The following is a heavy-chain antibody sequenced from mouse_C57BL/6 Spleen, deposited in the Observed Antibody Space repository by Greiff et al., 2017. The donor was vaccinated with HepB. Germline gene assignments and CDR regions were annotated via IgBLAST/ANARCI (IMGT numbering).Heavy chain of an antibody. D-gene: IGHD2-4*01. Sequence: EVQLQESGPGLVKPSQSLSLTCSDTGYSITSGYYWNWIRQIPGNKLEWMGYISYDGSNNYNPTLKNRISITRDTSKNQVFLKLNAVTTEDTATYYCARERDDYDGFAYWGQGTLVTVSA. CDR1: GYSITSGYY. V-gene: IGHV3-6*01. J-gene: IGHJ3*01. CDR2: ISYDGSN. CDR3: ARERDDYDGFAY.